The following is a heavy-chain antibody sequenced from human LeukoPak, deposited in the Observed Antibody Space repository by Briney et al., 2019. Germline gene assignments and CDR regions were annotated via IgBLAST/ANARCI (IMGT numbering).Heavy chain of an antibody. CDR1: GFTFSSYW. V-gene: IGHV3-74*01. CDR3: AATGFTTANDRDY. J-gene: IGHJ4*02. CDR2: INSDGSST. Sequence: SGGSLRLSCAASGFTFSSYWMHWVRQAPGKGLVWVSRINSDGSSTSYADSVKGRFTISRDNAKNSLYLQMNSLRAEDTAVYYCAATGFTTANDRDYWGQGTLVTVSS. D-gene: IGHD1-14*01.